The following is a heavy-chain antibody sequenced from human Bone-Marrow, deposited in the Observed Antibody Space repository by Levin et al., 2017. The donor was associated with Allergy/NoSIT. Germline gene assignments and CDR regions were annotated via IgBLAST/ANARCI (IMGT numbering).Heavy chain of an antibody. V-gene: IGHV1-2*02. CDR3: AREVVQGGAWYGQYFQH. J-gene: IGHJ1*01. Sequence: ASVKVSCKASGYTFTDHYLHWVRQAPGQGLEWMGWINPKSGSTNYAKKFQGRVTMTSDTSISSGYMELSSLRSDDTAVYYCAREVVQGGAWYGQYFQHWGQGTRVTVSS. CDR2: INPKSGST. CDR1: GYTFTDHY. D-gene: IGHD6-19*01.